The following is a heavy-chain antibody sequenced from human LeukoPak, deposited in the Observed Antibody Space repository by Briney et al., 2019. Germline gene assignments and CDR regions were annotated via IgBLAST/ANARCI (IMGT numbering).Heavy chain of an antibody. J-gene: IGHJ6*02. D-gene: IGHD3-3*01. CDR3: ARDLGDTSYYDFWSGYAPRNYYYYGMDV. V-gene: IGHV3-30*03. CDR1: GFTFSSYG. CDR2: ISYDGSNK. Sequence: EAGGSLRLSCAASGFTFSSYGMHWVRQAPGKGLEWVAVISYDGSNKYYADSVKGRFTISRDNSKNTLYLQMNSLRAEDTAVYYCARDLGDTSYYDFWSGYAPRNYYYYGMDVWGQGTTVTVSS.